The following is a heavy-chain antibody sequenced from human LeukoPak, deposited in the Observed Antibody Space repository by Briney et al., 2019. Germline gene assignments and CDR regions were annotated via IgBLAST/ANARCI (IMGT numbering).Heavy chain of an antibody. D-gene: IGHD2-2*01. CDR3: ARGGGHIVVVPAAFNWFDP. CDR2: INPSGGST. Sequence: ASVKVSCKASGYTFTSYYMHWVRQAPGQGLEWMGIINPSGGSTSYAQKFQGRVTMTRDTSTSTVYMELSSLRSDDTAVYYCARGGGHIVVVPAAFNWFDPWGQGTLVTVSS. V-gene: IGHV1-46*01. CDR1: GYTFTSYY. J-gene: IGHJ5*02.